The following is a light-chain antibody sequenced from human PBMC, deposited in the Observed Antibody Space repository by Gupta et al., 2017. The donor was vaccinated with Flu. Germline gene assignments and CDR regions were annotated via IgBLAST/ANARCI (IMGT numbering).Light chain of an antibody. CDR1: QSILYSYDNKNY. J-gene: IGKJ2*01. CDR3: QQYDTTPYT. CDR2: WAS. Sequence: SLGERATIKCRSSQSILYSYDNKNYLAWYQQKPGQPPKLLFYWASTRASGVPDRFSGSGSGTDFSLTISSLQAEDVAVYYCQQYDTTPYTFGQGTKVEVK. V-gene: IGKV4-1*01.